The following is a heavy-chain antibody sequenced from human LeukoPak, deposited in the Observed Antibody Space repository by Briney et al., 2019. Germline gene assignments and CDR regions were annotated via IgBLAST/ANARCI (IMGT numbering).Heavy chain of an antibody. V-gene: IGHV1-46*01. CDR2: INPSGGST. J-gene: IGHJ4*02. Sequence: ASVKVSCKASGGTFSSYAISWVRQAPGQGLEWMGIINPSGGSTSYAQKFQGRVAMTRDTSTSTVYMELSSLRSEDTAVYYCAAEGYSGSYIDWGQGTLVTVSS. CDR1: GGTFSSYA. D-gene: IGHD1-26*01. CDR3: AAEGYSGSYID.